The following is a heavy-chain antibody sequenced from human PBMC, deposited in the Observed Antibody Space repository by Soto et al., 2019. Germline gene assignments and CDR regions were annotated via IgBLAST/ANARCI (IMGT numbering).Heavy chain of an antibody. CDR3: ARRNTAMASFDY. J-gene: IGHJ4*02. CDR1: GGSISSSSYY. V-gene: IGHV4-39*01. D-gene: IGHD5-18*01. Sequence: SLTCTVSGGSISSSSYYWGWIRQPPGKGLEWIGSIYYSGSTYYNPSLKSRVTISVDTSKNQFSLKLSSVTAADTAVYYCARRNTAMASFDYWGQGTLVTVSS. CDR2: IYYSGST.